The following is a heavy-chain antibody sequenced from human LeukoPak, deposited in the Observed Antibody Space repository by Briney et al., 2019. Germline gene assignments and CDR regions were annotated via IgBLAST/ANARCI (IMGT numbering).Heavy chain of an antibody. D-gene: IGHD3-22*01. CDR2: IKQDGSEK. CDR3: ARDRFSGYLLYYFDY. CDR1: GFAFSSYW. V-gene: IGHV3-7*01. J-gene: IGHJ4*02. Sequence: GGPLRLSCAASGFAFSSYWMSWVRQAPGKGLEWVANIKQDGSEKYYVDSVKGRFTISRDNAKNSLYLQMNSLRAEDTAVYYCARDRFSGYLLYYFDYWGQGTLVTVSS.